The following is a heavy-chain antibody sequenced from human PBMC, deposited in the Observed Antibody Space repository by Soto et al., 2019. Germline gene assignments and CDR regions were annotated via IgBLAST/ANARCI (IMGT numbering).Heavy chain of an antibody. CDR2: INPSGGST. V-gene: IGHV1-46*03. J-gene: IGHJ2*01. CDR3: ARDAPIDDYGDDPRYFDL. D-gene: IGHD4-17*01. Sequence: GASVKVSCKASGYTFTSYYMHWVRQAPGQGLEWMGIINPSGGSTSYAQKFQGRVTMTRDTSTSTVYMELSSLRSEDTAVYYCARDAPIDDYGDDPRYFDLWGRGTLVTVSS. CDR1: GYTFTSYY.